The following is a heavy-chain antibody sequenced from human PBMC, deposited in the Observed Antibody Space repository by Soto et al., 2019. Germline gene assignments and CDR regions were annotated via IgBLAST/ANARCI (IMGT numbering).Heavy chain of an antibody. CDR1: GFTFSRYA. J-gene: IGHJ4*02. CDR3: AKDRNWGSPFDY. D-gene: IGHD7-27*01. V-gene: IGHV3-23*01. Sequence: PGGSLRLSCAASGFTFSRYAMTWVRQAPGKGLEWVSTLNGSGGRTYYADSVKGRFTISRDNSKDTLYLQMNSLTTEDTAIYYCAKDRNWGSPFDYWGQGTLVTVSS. CDR2: LNGSGGRT.